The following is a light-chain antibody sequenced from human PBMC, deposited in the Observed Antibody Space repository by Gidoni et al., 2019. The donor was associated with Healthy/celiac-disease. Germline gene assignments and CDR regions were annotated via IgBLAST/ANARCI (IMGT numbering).Light chain of an antibody. CDR1: QSLLHSNGYNY. Sequence: DIVMTLSTLSLPVTPGAPASLSCRSSQSLLHSNGYNYLDWYLQKPGQSPQLLIYLGSNRASGVPDRFSGSGSGTDFTLKISRVEAEDVGVYYCMQALQTPRTFGPGTKVDIK. V-gene: IGKV2-28*01. CDR2: LGS. CDR3: MQALQTPRT. J-gene: IGKJ3*01.